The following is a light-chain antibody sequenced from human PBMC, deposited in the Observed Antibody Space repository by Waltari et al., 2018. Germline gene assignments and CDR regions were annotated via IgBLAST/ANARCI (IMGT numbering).Light chain of an antibody. V-gene: IGKV3-15*01. CDR3: QKYNNWPPET. Sequence: EIVMTQSPATLSVSPGERATLSCRASQSVSSNLAWYQQKPGQTPRLLSYAASTRATGIPARFSGSGSGTGFTLTISSLQSEDFAVYYCQKYNNWPPETFGGGTKVEIK. CDR1: QSVSSN. CDR2: AAS. J-gene: IGKJ4*01.